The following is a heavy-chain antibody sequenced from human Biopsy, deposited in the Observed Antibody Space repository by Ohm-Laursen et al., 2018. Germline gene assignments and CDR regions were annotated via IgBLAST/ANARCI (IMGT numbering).Heavy chain of an antibody. CDR3: ARDIMNPIGGLVARSDVFDV. Sequence: SVKVSCNASGGTFSSFGISWVRQAPGQGLEWMGEINSMFGTTNYAQTFQGRVTITADESTSTAYMEVSSLRSDDTAVYYCARDIMNPIGGLVARSDVFDVWGQGTMVTVSS. D-gene: IGHD3-16*02. CDR1: GGTFSSFG. J-gene: IGHJ3*01. CDR2: INSMFGTT. V-gene: IGHV1-69*13.